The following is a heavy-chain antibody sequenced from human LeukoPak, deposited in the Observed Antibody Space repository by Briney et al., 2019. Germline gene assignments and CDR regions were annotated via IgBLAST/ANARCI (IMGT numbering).Heavy chain of an antibody. J-gene: IGHJ5*02. V-gene: IGHV4-34*01. CDR1: GGSFSGYH. Sequence: SETLSLTCAVYGGSFSGYHWTWIRQPPGKGLEWIGEINDSGSTNYNPSLKSRVTISIDTSENQFSLKLSSVTAADTAVYYCARRTQTTYDSGSGIASWGQGTLVTVSS. CDR3: ARRTQTTYDSGSGIAS. CDR2: INDSGST. D-gene: IGHD3-10*01.